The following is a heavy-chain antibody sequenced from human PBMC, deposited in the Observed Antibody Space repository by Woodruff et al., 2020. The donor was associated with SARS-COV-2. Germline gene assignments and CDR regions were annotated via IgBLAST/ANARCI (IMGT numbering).Heavy chain of an antibody. Sequence: GSTYYNPSLKSRVTISVDTSKNQFSLKLSSVTAADTAVYYCARAYDSSGYYPDYWG. CDR3: ARAYDSSGYYPDY. D-gene: IGHD3-22*01. J-gene: IGHJ4*01. V-gene: IGHV4-30-2*05. CDR2: GST.